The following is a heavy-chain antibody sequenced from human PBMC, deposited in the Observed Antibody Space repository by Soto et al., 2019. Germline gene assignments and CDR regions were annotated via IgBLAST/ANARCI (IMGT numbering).Heavy chain of an antibody. D-gene: IGHD3-3*01. CDR2: MNQDGSEK. CDR1: GFTLSSYW. J-gene: IGHJ6*02. Sequence: GGSLRLSCAASGFTLSSYWISWDRQAPWKGLEWVANMNQDGSEKHYVDSLKGRFSISRDVAKNSLYLQMNSLRAEDTAVYYCARDLGVGRGSGYRYYYYGMDVWGQGTTVTVS. CDR3: ARDLGVGRGSGYRYYYYGMDV. V-gene: IGHV3-7*01.